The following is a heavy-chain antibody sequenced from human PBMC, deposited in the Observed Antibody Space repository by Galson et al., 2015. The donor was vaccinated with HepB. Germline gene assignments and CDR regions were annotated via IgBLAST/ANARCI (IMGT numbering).Heavy chain of an antibody. CDR2: IRSSSRYI. CDR3: ARHPAGEYYDFWSGFYHGYFDY. Sequence: SLRLSCAASGFTFSSYSMNWVRQAPGTGLEWVSSIRSSSRYIYYADSVKGRFTISRDNAKNSLYLQMNSLRAEDTAVYYCARHPAGEYYDFWSGFYHGYFDYWGQGILVTVSS. V-gene: IGHV3-21*01. D-gene: IGHD3-3*01. CDR1: GFTFSSYS. J-gene: IGHJ4*02.